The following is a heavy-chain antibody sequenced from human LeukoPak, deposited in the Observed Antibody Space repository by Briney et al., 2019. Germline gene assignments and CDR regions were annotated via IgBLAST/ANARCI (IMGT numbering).Heavy chain of an antibody. Sequence: SETLSLTCAVSGGSISSSSWWSWVRQPPGKGLEWIGEIYHSGSTNYNPSLKSRVTISVDKSKNQFSLKLSSVTAADTAVYYCARARMIVGATTFYYWGQGTLVTVSS. J-gene: IGHJ4*02. V-gene: IGHV4-4*02. CDR3: ARARMIVGATTFYY. CDR1: GGSISSSSW. D-gene: IGHD1-26*01. CDR2: IYHSGST.